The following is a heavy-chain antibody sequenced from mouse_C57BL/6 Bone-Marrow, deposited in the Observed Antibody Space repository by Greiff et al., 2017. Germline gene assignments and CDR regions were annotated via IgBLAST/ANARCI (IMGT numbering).Heavy chain of an antibody. D-gene: IGHD4-1*01. CDR1: GFTFSSYA. J-gene: IGHJ2*01. V-gene: IGHV5-4*01. CDR2: ISDGGSYT. CDR3: AGTGRYFDY. Sequence: EVQGVESGGGLVKPGGSLKLSCAASGFTFSSYAMSWVRQTPEKRLEWVATISDGGSYTYYPDNVKGRFPISRDNANNNLYMQMSHLKSEDTAMYYCAGTGRYFDYWGQGTTLTVSS.